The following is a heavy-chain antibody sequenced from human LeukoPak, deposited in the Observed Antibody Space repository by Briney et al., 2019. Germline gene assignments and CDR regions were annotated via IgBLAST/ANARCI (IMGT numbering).Heavy chain of an antibody. J-gene: IGHJ4*02. CDR2: IHYSGST. CDR3: AKTAAVTPGFFDY. V-gene: IGHV4-31*03. Sequence: SETLSLTCTVSGGSISSSRYYWSWIRQHPGKGLEWIGNIHYSGSTYYKPSLKSRVTISRDTSQNHFSLKLNSVTAADTAVYYCAKTAAVTPGFFDYWGQGTLVTASS. D-gene: IGHD4-23*01. CDR1: GGSISSSRYY.